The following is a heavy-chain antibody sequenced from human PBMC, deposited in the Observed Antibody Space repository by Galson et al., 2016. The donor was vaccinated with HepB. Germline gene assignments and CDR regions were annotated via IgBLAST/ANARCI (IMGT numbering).Heavy chain of an antibody. V-gene: IGHV1-69*13. J-gene: IGHJ2*01. Sequence: SVKVSCKASGGSFSSTGISWVRQAPGQRLEWMGGTIPTFRRANYAQKFQDRVKIVADEATSTAYMDLTSLRPDDTAIYYCARRLYPLYWNFDLWGRGSLVLVSS. CDR1: GGSFSSTG. CDR3: ARRLYPLYWNFDL. CDR2: TIPTFRRA. D-gene: IGHD6-25*01.